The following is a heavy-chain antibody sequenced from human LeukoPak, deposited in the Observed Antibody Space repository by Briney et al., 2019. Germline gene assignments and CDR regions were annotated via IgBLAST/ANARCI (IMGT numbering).Heavy chain of an antibody. CDR2: INPSGGST. V-gene: IGHV1-46*01. D-gene: IGHD6-19*01. J-gene: IGHJ3*02. CDR1: GYTFTSYY. Sequence: GASVKVSCKASGYTFTSYYMHWVRQAPGQGLEWMGIINPSGGSTSYVQKFQGRVTMTRDTSTSTVYMELSSLRSEDTAVYYCARDSIAVAGTVHLNIWGQGTMVTVSS. CDR3: ARDSIAVAGTVHLNI.